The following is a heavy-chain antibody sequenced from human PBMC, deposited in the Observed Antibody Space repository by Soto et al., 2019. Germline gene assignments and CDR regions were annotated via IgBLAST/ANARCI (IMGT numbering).Heavy chain of an antibody. CDR1: GYIFTNYP. V-gene: IGHV1-3*01. CDR3: TRDKNGLGDY. J-gene: IGHJ4*02. D-gene: IGHD1-1*01. Sequence: ASVKVSCKASGYIFTNYPVHWVRQAPGQRLEWMGWINAGNGNTKYSQKFQGRVTTTRDTSASTAYMELSSLRSEDTAVYYCTRDKNGLGDYWGQGTLVTVSS. CDR2: INAGNGNT.